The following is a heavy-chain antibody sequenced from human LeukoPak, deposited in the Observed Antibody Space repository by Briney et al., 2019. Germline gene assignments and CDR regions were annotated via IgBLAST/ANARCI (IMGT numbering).Heavy chain of an antibody. CDR3: ARVRITMVRGAPGPDY. Sequence: KPSETLSLTCAVYGGSFSGYYWSWIRQPPGKGLEWIGEINHSGSTNYNPSLKSRVNISVDTSKNQFPLKLSSVTAADTAVYYCARVRITMVRGAPGPDYWGQGTLVTVSS. V-gene: IGHV4-34*01. D-gene: IGHD3-10*01. J-gene: IGHJ4*02. CDR1: GGSFSGYY. CDR2: INHSGST.